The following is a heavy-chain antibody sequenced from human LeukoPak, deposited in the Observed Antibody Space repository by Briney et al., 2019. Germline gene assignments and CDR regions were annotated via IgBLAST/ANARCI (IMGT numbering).Heavy chain of an antibody. V-gene: IGHV1-2*02. CDR3: ASLTPSSGWTLDY. CDR2: INPNSGGT. J-gene: IGHJ4*02. CDR1: GYTFTGYY. Sequence: ASVKVSCKASGYTFTGYYMHWVRQAPGQGLEWMGWINPNSGGTNYAQKFQGRVTMTRDTSISTAYMELSRLRSDDTAVYYCASLTPSSGWTLDYWGQGTLVTVSS. D-gene: IGHD6-19*01.